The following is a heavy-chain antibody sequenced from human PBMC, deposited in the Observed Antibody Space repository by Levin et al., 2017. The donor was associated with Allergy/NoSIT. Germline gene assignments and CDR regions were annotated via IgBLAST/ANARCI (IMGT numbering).Heavy chain of an antibody. V-gene: IGHV3-30*04. Sequence: PGGSLRLSCAASGFTFGTSTMHWVRQAPGKGVEWVAVISYDGRTTYYADSVKGRFTISRDNSKNTLYLQMNSLRAEDTALYYCARDVIEGIPDYFDYWGQGTLVTVSS. CDR2: ISYDGRTT. J-gene: IGHJ4*02. CDR1: GFTFGTST. CDR3: ARDVIEGIPDYFDY. D-gene: IGHD2-21*01.